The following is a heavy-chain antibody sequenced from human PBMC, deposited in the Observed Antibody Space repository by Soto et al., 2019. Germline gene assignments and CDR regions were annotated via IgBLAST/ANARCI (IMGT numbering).Heavy chain of an antibody. CDR1: GYTFTGYY. J-gene: IGHJ6*02. CDR2: ISGSGGSE. D-gene: IGHD5-18*01. Sequence: GASVKVSCKASGYTFTGYYMHWVRQAPGKGLEWVSAISGSGGSEFYADSVKGRFTISRDNSKNTLYLQMKSLRAEDTALYYCAKGDTTMITDYYAMDVWGQGTTVTVSS. CDR3: AKGDTTMITDYYAMDV. V-gene: IGHV3-23*01.